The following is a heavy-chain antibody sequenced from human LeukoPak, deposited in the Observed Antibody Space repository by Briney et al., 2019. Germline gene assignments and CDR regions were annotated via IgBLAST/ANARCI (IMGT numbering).Heavy chain of an antibody. J-gene: IGHJ4*02. CDR1: GFTFSSYS. CDR3: ARRGYYDSSGNGFDY. V-gene: IGHV3-21*01. Sequence: KSGGSLRLSCAASGFTFSSYSMNWVRQAPGKGLEWVSCISSSGTYIYYADSVKGRFTVSRDNAKNSLYLQMNSLRAEDTAVYYCARRGYYDSSGNGFDYWGQGTLVTVSS. CDR2: ISSSGTYI. D-gene: IGHD3-22*01.